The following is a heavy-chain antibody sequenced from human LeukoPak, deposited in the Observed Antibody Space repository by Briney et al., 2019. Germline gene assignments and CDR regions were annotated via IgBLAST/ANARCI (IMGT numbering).Heavy chain of an antibody. D-gene: IGHD2-15*01. CDR2: MNPNSGNT. V-gene: IGHV1-8*03. Sequence: ASVKVSCKASGYTFTSYYMHWVRQATGQGLEWMGWMNPNSGNTGYAQKFQGRVTITRNTSISTAYMELSSLRSEDTAVYYCAVWGVGVAATEAFDIWGQGTMVTVSS. CDR1: GYTFTSYY. J-gene: IGHJ3*02. CDR3: AVWGVGVAATEAFDI.